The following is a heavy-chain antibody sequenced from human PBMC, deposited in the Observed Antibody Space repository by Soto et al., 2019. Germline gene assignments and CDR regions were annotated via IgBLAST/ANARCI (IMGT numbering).Heavy chain of an antibody. CDR1: GGTFSSYA. CDR2: IIPIFGTV. V-gene: IGHV1-69*13. J-gene: IGHJ6*02. Sequence: SVKVSCKASGGTFSSYAISWVRQAPGQGLEWMGGIIPIFGTVNYAQKFQGRVTITADESTSTAYMELSSLRSEDTAVYYCARAAPRITIFGVVGPYGMDVWGQGTTVTVSS. D-gene: IGHD3-3*01. CDR3: ARAAPRITIFGVVGPYGMDV.